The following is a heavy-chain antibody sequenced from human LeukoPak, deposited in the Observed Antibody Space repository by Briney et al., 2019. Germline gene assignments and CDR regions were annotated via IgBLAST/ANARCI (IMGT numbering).Heavy chain of an antibody. CDR2: IYSRGST. CDR3: ARLYSAYNP. CDR1: GDSISSSSYY. Sequence: SETLSLTCTVSGDSISSSSYYWGWIRQPPGKVLEWIGNIYSRGSTHYNPSLKSRVTMSVDTSKNQFSLKLSSVTAADTAVYYCARLYSAYNPWGQGTLVTVSS. D-gene: IGHD5-12*01. V-gene: IGHV4-39*01. J-gene: IGHJ4*02.